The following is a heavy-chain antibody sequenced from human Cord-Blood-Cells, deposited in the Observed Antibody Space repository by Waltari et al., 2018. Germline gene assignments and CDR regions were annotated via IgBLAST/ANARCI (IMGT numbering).Heavy chain of an antibody. D-gene: IGHD3-22*01. CDR2: IIPIFGTA. J-gene: IGHJ3*02. CDR3: ARGYYDSSGYYYAFDI. V-gene: IGHV1-69*06. Sequence: QVQLVQSGAEVKKPGSSVTVSCKASGGPFRSYAISWVRQAPGQGLEWMGGIIPIFGTANYAQKFQGRVTITADKSTSTAYMELSSLRSEDTAVYYCARGYYDSSGYYYAFDIWGQGTMVTVSS. CDR1: GGPFRSYA.